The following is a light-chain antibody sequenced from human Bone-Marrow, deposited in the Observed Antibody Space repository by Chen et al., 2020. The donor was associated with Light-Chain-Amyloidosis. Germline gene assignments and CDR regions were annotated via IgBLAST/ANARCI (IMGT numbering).Light chain of an antibody. Sequence: YVLTQPSSVSVAPGQTATIACGGNNIGSTSVHWYQQTPGQAPLLVVYDDRDRPSGIPERLSGSNSGNTATLTISRVEAGDEADYYCQVWDRSSDRPVFGGGTKLTVL. V-gene: IGLV3-21*02. CDR1: NIGSTS. CDR2: DDR. CDR3: QVWDRSSDRPV. J-gene: IGLJ3*02.